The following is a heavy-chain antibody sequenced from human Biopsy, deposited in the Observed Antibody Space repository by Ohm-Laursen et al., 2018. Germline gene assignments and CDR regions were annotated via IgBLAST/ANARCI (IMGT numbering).Heavy chain of an antibody. Sequence: GTLSLTCAVSGYSISSDYRWGWIRQAPGKTLEWLGNIFKDGNTHYNPSLRSRLIISIDTSKNQFSLMMTSVSGADPVVYFCARVGSGWAPFDKWGPGTLVTVSS. J-gene: IGHJ4*02. V-gene: IGHV4-38-2*01. CDR3: ARVGSGWAPFDK. CDR2: IFKDGNT. CDR1: GYSISSDYR. D-gene: IGHD6-19*01.